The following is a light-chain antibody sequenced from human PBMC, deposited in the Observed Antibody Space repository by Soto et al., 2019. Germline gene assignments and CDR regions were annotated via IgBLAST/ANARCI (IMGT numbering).Light chain of an antibody. CDR3: QQHHSIPFT. Sequence: DIVMTQSPDSLAVSLGERATINCKSSQSILYSSNNKNYLTWYQQKPGQPPKLLIYWASTRESGVPDRFSGSESGTDFTLTISSLQAEDVAVYYCQQHHSIPFTFVPGTKVDIK. CDR1: QSILYSSNNKNY. CDR2: WAS. V-gene: IGKV4-1*01. J-gene: IGKJ3*01.